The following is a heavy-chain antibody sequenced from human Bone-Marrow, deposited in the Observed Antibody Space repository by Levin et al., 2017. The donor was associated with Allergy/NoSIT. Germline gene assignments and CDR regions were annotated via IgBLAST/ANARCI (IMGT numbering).Heavy chain of an antibody. J-gene: IGHJ6*02. CDR1: GFTFSTYP. D-gene: IGHD3-10*01. V-gene: IGHV3-30*18. CDR2: ISKDGSNK. Sequence: GGSLRLSCAASGFTFSTYPMHWVRQAPGKGLEWVAIISKDGSNKHYADSVKGRFTISRDNSKNTVSLQINSLRPEDTAVYYCAKAGPSGMDVWGQGTTVTVSS. CDR3: AKAGPSGMDV.